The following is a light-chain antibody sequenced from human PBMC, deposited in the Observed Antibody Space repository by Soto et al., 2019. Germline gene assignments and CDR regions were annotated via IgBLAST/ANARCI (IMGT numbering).Light chain of an antibody. CDR2: DAS. CDR1: QSVGSH. V-gene: IGKV3-11*01. Sequence: EIVLTQSPATLPLSPGERAALSCRASQSVGSHLAWYQQKPGQPPRLLIYDASNRATGIPARFSGSGSGTDFTLTISSLEPEDFAVYYCQHRTNWPPVTFGQGTRLEIK. J-gene: IGKJ5*01. CDR3: QHRTNWPPVT.